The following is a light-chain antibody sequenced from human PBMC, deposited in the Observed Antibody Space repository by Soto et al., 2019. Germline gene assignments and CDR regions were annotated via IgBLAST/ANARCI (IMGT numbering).Light chain of an antibody. Sequence: DIVLTQSPGTLSLSPGERATLSCRASQSVTSSYLAWYQQKPGQAPRPLIYGASSRATGAPDRFSGSGSGTDFTLTISRLEPQDSAVYYCQQYGSSWTFGQGTKVDIK. J-gene: IGKJ1*01. CDR3: QQYGSSWT. CDR2: GAS. CDR1: QSVTSSY. V-gene: IGKV3-20*01.